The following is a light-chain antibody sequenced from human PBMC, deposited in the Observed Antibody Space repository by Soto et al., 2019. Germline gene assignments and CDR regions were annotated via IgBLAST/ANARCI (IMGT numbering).Light chain of an antibody. V-gene: IGLV3-21*04. Sequence: SYELTQPPSVSVAPGKTARITCGGNNIGSKSVHWYQQKPGQAPVLGIYYDSDRPSGIPERFSGSNSGNTATLTISRVEAGDEADYYCQVWDSSSDHPVVFGGGTKLTVL. CDR2: YDS. J-gene: IGLJ2*01. CDR3: QVWDSSSDHPVV. CDR1: NIGSKS.